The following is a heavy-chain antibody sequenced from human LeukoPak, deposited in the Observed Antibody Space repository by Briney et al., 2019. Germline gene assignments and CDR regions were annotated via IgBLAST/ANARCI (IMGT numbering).Heavy chain of an antibody. J-gene: IGHJ6*03. Sequence: PGGSLRLSCAASGFTVSSNYMSWVRQAPGKGLEWVSVIYSGGSTYYADSVKGRFTISRDNSKNTLYLQMNSLRAEDTAVYYCARDRRDSSGYQGYYMDVWGKGTTVTVSS. V-gene: IGHV3-66*02. CDR1: GFTVSSNY. CDR3: ARDRRDSSGYQGYYMDV. CDR2: IYSGGST. D-gene: IGHD3-22*01.